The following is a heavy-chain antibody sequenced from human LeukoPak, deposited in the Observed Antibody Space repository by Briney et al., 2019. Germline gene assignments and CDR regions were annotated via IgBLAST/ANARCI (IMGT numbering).Heavy chain of an antibody. CDR2: AYSGVNA. Sequence: PSETLSLTCTVSGVSMHSYYWSWIRQSPEKGLEWIGRAYSGVNAYYNPSLQSRVTISVDKSNNQFSLDLASVTAADTALYYCAREKSGTLTRAYYYIDVWGRGITVTVSS. V-gene: IGHV4-4*07. D-gene: IGHD1-26*01. CDR3: AREKSGTLTRAYYYIDV. CDR1: GVSMHSYY. J-gene: IGHJ6*03.